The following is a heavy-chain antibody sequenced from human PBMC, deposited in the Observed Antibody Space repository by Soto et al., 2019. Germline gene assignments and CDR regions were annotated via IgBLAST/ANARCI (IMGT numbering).Heavy chain of an antibody. D-gene: IGHD2-21*02. CDR2: ITQDGSEK. CDR1: EGTSVGDG. CDR3: ARESNLSGDWSDALDI. Sequence: LRVPWRAAEGTSVGDGVSGVIQKTGKGLEWVANITQDGSEKYYVDSVKGRFTISRDNAKNSLYLQMNSLRAEDTAVYYCARESNLSGDWSDALDIWGHGTMVPVSS. J-gene: IGHJ3*02. V-gene: IGHV3-7*01.